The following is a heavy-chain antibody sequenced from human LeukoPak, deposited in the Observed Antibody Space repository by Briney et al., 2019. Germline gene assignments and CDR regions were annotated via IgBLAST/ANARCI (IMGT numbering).Heavy chain of an antibody. CDR2: INPSGGST. J-gene: IGHJ6*04. V-gene: IGHV1-46*03. CDR3: ARSRGITIFGVVIPQPLDV. CDR1: GYTFTSYY. Sequence: ASVKVSCKASGYTFTSYYMHWVRQAPGQGLEWMGIINPSGGSTSYAQEFQGRVTMTRDTSTSTVYMELSSLRSEDTAVYYCARSRGITIFGVVIPQPLDVWGKGTTVTVSS. D-gene: IGHD3-3*01.